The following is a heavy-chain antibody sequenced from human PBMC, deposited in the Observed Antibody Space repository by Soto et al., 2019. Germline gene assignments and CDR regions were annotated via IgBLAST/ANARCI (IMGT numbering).Heavy chain of an antibody. D-gene: IGHD5-18*01. CDR1: GFTFGDSY. Sequence: LRLSCAGSGFTFGDSYMIWIRQAPGKGLEWLSYISPGSRYPAYADSVKGRFTISRDNSKNTLYLQMNSLRAEDTAVYYCARDTGPNGYNYYYFGMDVWGQGTTVTVSS. CDR3: ARDTGPNGYNYYYFGMDV. V-gene: IGHV3-11*06. J-gene: IGHJ6*02. CDR2: ISPGSRYP.